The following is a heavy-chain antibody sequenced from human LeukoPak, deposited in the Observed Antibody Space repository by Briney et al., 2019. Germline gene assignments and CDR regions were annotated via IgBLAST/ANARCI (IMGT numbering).Heavy chain of an antibody. Sequence: GGSLRLSCAASGFTFSSYSMNWVRQAPGKGLEWVSSISSSSSYIYYADSVKGRFTISRDNAKNSLYLQMNSLRAEDTAVYYCATHALAAAGIGDPFDYWGQGTLVTVSS. CDR1: GFTFSSYS. J-gene: IGHJ4*02. CDR3: ATHALAAAGIGDPFDY. V-gene: IGHV3-21*01. CDR2: ISSSSSYI. D-gene: IGHD6-13*01.